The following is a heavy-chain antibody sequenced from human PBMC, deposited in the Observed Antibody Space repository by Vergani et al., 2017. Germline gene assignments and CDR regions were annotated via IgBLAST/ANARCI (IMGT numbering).Heavy chain of an antibody. V-gene: IGHV1-69*01. Sequence: QVQLVQSGAEVKKPGSSVKVSCKASGGTFSSYAISWVRQAPGQGLEWMGGIIPIFGTANYAQKVQGRVTITADESTSTAYMELSSLRSEDTAVYYCARVTVEYSSFLFYYYYMDVWGKGTTVTVSS. D-gene: IGHD6-6*01. CDR3: ARVTVEYSSFLFYYYYMDV. J-gene: IGHJ6*03. CDR2: IIPIFGTA. CDR1: GGTFSSYA.